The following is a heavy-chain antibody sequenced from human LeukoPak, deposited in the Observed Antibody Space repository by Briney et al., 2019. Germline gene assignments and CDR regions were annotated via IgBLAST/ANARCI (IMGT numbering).Heavy chain of an antibody. CDR2: IYSGGNT. V-gene: IGHV3-53*01. CDR1: GFTVSSNY. CDR3: EREERYCSSTSCSFVFFDY. Sequence: PGGSLRLSCAASGFTVSSNYMSWVRQAPGKGLEWVSVIYSGGNTYYADSVKGRFTISRDNSKNTLYLQMNSLRAEDTAVYYCEREERYCSSTSCSFVFFDYRGQGTLVTVS. J-gene: IGHJ4*02. D-gene: IGHD2-2*01.